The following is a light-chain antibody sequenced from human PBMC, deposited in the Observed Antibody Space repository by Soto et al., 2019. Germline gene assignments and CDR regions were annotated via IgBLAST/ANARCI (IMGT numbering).Light chain of an antibody. Sequence: EIVLTHSPGTLSLSPGEIATLSCRASQTVSSSLAWYQQKPGQAPRLLIYDAYNRATGIPPRFSGSGSGTDFTLTISSLEPEDSAVYYCQQRHMWPITCGQGTRREIK. CDR1: QTVSSS. J-gene: IGKJ5*01. CDR3: QQRHMWPIT. CDR2: DAY. V-gene: IGKV3-11*01.